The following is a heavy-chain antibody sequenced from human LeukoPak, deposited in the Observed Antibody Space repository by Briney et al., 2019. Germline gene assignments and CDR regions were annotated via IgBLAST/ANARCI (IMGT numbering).Heavy chain of an antibody. CDR2: IYYSGST. J-gene: IGHJ3*02. D-gene: IGHD2-2*01. Sequence: SETLSLTCTVSGGSISSSSYYWGWIRQPPGKGLEWIGSIYYSGSTYYNPSLKSRVTISVDTSKNQFSLKLSSVTAADTAAYYCARRGFEPVAMQDAFDIWGQGTMVTVSS. CDR3: ARRGFEPVAMQDAFDI. V-gene: IGHV4-39*01. CDR1: GGSISSSSYY.